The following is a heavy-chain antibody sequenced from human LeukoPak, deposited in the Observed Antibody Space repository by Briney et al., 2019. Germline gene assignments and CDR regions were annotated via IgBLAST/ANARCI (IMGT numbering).Heavy chain of an antibody. CDR3: AKDDGRVTYYYDSSGYVVDY. J-gene: IGHJ4*02. CDR2: ISGSGGST. CDR1: GFTFSSYA. V-gene: IGHV3-23*01. Sequence: GGSLRLSCAASGFTFSSYAMSWVRQAPGKGLEWVSAISGSGGSTYYADSVKGRFTISRDNSKNTLYLQMTSPRAEDTAVYYCAKDDGRVTYYYDSSGYVVDYWGQGTLVTVSS. D-gene: IGHD3-22*01.